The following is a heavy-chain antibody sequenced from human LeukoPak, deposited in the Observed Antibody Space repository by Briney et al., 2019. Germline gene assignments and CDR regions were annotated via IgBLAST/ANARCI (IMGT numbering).Heavy chain of an antibody. CDR2: ISGSGGST. CDR1: GFTFSSYA. CDR3: AKEDYYDSSGYSVYFVY. V-gene: IGHV3-23*01. J-gene: IGHJ4*02. Sequence: GGSLRLSCAAAGFTFSSYAMSWVRQAPGKGLEWVSAISGSGGSTYYADSVKGRFTISRDNSKNTLYLQMNSLRAEDTAVYYCAKEDYYDSSGYSVYFVYWGQGTLVTVSS. D-gene: IGHD3-22*01.